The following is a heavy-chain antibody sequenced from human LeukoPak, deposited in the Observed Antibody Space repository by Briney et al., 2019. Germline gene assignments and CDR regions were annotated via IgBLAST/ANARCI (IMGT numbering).Heavy chain of an antibody. CDR2: IYYSGST. D-gene: IGHD2-15*01. V-gene: IGHV4-61*01. CDR1: GGSVSSGSYY. CDR3: ARVSAPFDY. J-gene: IGHJ4*02. Sequence: PSETLSLTCTVSGGSVSSGSYYWSWIRQPPGKGLEWIGYIYYSGSTNYNPPPKSRVTISVDTSKNQFSLKLSSVTAADTAVYYCARVSAPFDYWGQGTLVTVSS.